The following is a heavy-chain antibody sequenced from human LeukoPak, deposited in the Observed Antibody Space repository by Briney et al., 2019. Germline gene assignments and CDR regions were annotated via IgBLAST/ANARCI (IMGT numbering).Heavy chain of an antibody. Sequence: SETLSLTCTVSGGSVSSGAYYWSRIRQPPGKGLGWIGYIYYTGSTNYNPSLKRRVTIFLDTSKNQFSLKLNSVTAADTAVYYCARDIVGATRWFDPWGQGTLVTVSS. CDR2: IYYTGST. D-gene: IGHD1-26*01. CDR3: ARDIVGATRWFDP. J-gene: IGHJ5*02. V-gene: IGHV4-61*08. CDR1: GGSVSSGAYY.